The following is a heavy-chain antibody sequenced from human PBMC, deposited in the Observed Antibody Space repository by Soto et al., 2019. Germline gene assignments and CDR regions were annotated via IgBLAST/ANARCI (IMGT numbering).Heavy chain of an antibody. Sequence: GGSLRLSCAASGFTFSSYAMHWVRQAPGKGLEWVAVISYDGSNKYYADSVKGRFTISRDNSKNTLYLQMNSLRAEDTAVYYCAKGGRQWLVTSDSNYWGQGALVTVS. CDR2: ISYDGSNK. CDR1: GFTFSSYA. D-gene: IGHD6-19*01. J-gene: IGHJ4*02. CDR3: AKGGRQWLVTSDSNY. V-gene: IGHV3-30*04.